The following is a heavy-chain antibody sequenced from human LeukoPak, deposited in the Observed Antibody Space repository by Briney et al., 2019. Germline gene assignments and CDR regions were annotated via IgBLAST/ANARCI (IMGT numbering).Heavy chain of an antibody. CDR3: ATDSRFGELFYY. V-gene: IGHV1-69-2*01. D-gene: IGHD3-10*01. Sequence: ASVKLSCKVSGYTFTDYYMHWVRQAPGKGLEWMGLVYPEDGETIYAEKLQGRVTITADTSTDTAYMELSSLRSEDTAVYYCATDSRFGELFYYWGQGTLVTVSS. CDR1: GYTFTDYY. CDR2: VYPEDGET. J-gene: IGHJ4*02.